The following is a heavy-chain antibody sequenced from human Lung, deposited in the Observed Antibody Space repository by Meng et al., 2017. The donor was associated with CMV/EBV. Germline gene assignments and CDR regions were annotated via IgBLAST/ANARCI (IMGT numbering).Heavy chain of an antibody. Sequence: GGSLRLXCAASGFTFSTYWMHWVRQTPGTGLVWVSRINSDGSTTTYADSVKGRFTISRDNAKNTLYLQMSSLRAEDSAVYYCVRDGKYCSSGTCDYYITDLXGHGXTVTVSS. CDR1: GFTFSTYW. J-gene: IGHJ6*02. D-gene: IGHD2-15*01. CDR2: INSDGSTT. V-gene: IGHV3-74*01. CDR3: VRDGKYCSSGTCDYYITDL.